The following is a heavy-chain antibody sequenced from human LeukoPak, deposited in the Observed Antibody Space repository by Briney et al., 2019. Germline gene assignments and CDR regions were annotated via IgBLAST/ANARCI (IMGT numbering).Heavy chain of an antibody. Sequence: SETLSLTCTVSGGSISSSSYYWGWIRQPPGKGLEWIGSIYYSGSTYYNPSLKSRVTISVDTSKNQFSLKLSSVTAADTAVYYCARRWWSDTPVDYWGQGTLVTVSS. D-gene: IGHD2-15*01. J-gene: IGHJ4*02. V-gene: IGHV4-39*07. CDR1: GGSISSSSYY. CDR3: ARRWWSDTPVDY. CDR2: IYYSGST.